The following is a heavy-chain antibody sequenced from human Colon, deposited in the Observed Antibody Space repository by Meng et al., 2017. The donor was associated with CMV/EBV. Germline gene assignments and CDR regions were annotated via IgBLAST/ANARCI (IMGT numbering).Heavy chain of an antibody. J-gene: IGHJ4*02. V-gene: IGHV5-51*01. CDR3: ARARGQRYCSSTSCPLTD. CDR1: GYSFTSYW. CDR2: IYPGDSDT. D-gene: IGHD2-2*01. Sequence: GESLKISCKGSGYSFTSYWIGWVRQMPGKGLEWMGIIYPGDSDTRYSPSFQGQVTISADKSISTAYLQWSSLKASETAMYYCARARGQRYCSSTSCPLTDWGQGTLVTVSS.